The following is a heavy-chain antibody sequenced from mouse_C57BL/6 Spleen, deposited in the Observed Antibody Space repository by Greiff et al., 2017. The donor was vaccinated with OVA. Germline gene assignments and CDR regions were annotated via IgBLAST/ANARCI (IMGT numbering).Heavy chain of an antibody. CDR1: GYTFTDYE. CDR3: TRDFFDY. CDR2: IDPETGGT. J-gene: IGHJ2*01. Sequence: QVQLQLSGAELVRPGASVTLSCKASGYTFTDYEMHWVKQTPVHGLEWIGAIDPETGGTAYNQKFKGKAILTADKSSSTAYMDLRSLTTEDSAVNYGTRDFFDYWGQGTTLTVSA. V-gene: IGHV1-15*01.